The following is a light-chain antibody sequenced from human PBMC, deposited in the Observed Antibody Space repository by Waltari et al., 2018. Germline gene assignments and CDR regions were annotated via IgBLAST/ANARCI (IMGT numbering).Light chain of an antibody. CDR1: QTISNY. CDR3: QQSYSSPRT. J-gene: IGKJ1*01. V-gene: IGKV1-39*01. CDR2: TTS. Sequence: DIQMTQTPSSLSASVGDRVTITCRASQTISNYLNWYQQKPGKAPKLLIYTTSTLQSGVPSRFSCSGSGTDFTITISSLQPEDFATYYCQQSYSSPRTFGQGTKVEIK.